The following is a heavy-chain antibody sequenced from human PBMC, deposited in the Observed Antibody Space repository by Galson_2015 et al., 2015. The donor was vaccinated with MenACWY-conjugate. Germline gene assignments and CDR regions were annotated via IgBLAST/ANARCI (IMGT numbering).Heavy chain of an antibody. CDR1: RGSISTYY. J-gene: IGHJ3*01. D-gene: IGHD2-21*01. V-gene: IGHV4-59*01. Sequence: SETLSLTCTVSRGSISTYYWSWIRQPPGKGLEWIGHIYYSGSSNYNPSLRSRVTMSVDTSKNQISLHLRSVTAADTAVYFCASNYSMLTSEAFDVWGQGTTVIISS. CDR3: ASNYSMLTSEAFDV. CDR2: IYYSGSS.